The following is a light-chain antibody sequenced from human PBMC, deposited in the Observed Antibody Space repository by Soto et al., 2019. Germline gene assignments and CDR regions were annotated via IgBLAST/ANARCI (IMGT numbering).Light chain of an antibody. J-gene: IGKJ2*01. V-gene: IGKV3-11*01. CDR1: QTVKS. Sequence: EIVLTQSPATLSLSPGERATLSCRASQTVKSLAWYQQKPGQPPRLLIYDASKRATGIPARFSGSGSVTDFTLTMSSLEPEDFAVYYCQYSRTFGQGTELEIK. CDR2: DAS. CDR3: QYSRT.